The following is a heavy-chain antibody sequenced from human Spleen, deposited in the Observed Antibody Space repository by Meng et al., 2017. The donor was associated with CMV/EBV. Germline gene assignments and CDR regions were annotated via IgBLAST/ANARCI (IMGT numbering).Heavy chain of an antibody. Sequence: GESLKISCAASGFTLSSYAMNWVRQTPGKGLEWVSSIGGSSSYMYYSDSVKGRFTISRDNAKNTLYLQMNSLRAEDTAVYYCARPMVPYYYYGMDVWGQGTTVTVSS. CDR1: GFTLSSYA. CDR2: IGGSSSYM. V-gene: IGHV3-21*01. D-gene: IGHD2-2*01. J-gene: IGHJ6*02. CDR3: ARPMVPYYYYGMDV.